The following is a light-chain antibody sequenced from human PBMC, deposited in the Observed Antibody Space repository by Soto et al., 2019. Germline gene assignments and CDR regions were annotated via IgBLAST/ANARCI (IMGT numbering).Light chain of an antibody. Sequence: DIQMTQSPSSLAASIGDGVTITCRASQNINTYLNWYQQKPGKAPKLLISAASNLQSGVQSRFSGSGSGTDLTLTISGLQPEDCATNYCQQSFSTLLISFGQGTRLEIK. CDR3: QQSFSTLLIS. V-gene: IGKV1-39*01. CDR2: AAS. J-gene: IGKJ5*01. CDR1: QNINTY.